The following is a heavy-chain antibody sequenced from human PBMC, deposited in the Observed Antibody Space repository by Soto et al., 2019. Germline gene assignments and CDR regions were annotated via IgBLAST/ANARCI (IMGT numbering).Heavy chain of an antibody. CDR2: ISSSSSYI. Sequence: GGSLRLSCVASGFTFSIYSMNWVRQAPVKGLEWVSSISSSSSYIYYADSVKGRFTISRDNAKNSLYLQMNSLRAEDTAVYYCARDPVGYSSTYYYYGMDVWGQGTTVTVSS. CDR1: GFTFSIYS. J-gene: IGHJ6*02. V-gene: IGHV3-21*01. D-gene: IGHD6-13*01. CDR3: ARDPVGYSSTYYYYGMDV.